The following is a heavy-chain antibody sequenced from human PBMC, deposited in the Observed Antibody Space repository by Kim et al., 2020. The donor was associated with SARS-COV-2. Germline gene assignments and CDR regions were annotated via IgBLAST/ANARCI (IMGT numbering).Heavy chain of an antibody. D-gene: IGHD2-21*02. V-gene: IGHV1-69*01. J-gene: IGHJ5*02. Sequence: KFAQNFQGRVTLTADESTSTVYMELSSVRSGDTAVYYCAKEGLKGVFDPWGQGTLVTVSS. CDR3: AKEGLKGVFDP.